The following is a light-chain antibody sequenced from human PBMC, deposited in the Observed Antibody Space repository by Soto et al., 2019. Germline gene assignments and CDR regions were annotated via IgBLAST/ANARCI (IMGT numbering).Light chain of an antibody. CDR3: QQHDNLPA. J-gene: IGKJ4*01. CDR2: DAT. Sequence: DIPMTQSPSSLSASVGDRVTITCRASQDISNFLNWYQQKTGKAPKLLIYDATKLETGVPSRFSGGGSGTDFTFTISSLQPEDIATYFCQQHDNLPAFGGGTKVEIK. CDR1: QDISNF. V-gene: IGKV1-33*01.